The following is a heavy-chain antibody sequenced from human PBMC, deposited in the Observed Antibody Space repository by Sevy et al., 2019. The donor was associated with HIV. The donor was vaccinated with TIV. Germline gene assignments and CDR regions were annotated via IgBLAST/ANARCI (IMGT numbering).Heavy chain of an antibody. CDR1: GDSVSSNSAA. D-gene: IGHD6-19*01. Sequence: SQTLSLTCAISGDSVSSNSAAWNWIRQSPSRGLEWLGRTYYRAKWYNDYAVSVKSRITINPDTSKNQFSLQLNSVTPEDTAVFYCARSGPYSSGWHFVYWGEGTLVTVSS. CDR3: ARSGPYSSGWHFVY. CDR2: TYYRAKWYN. J-gene: IGHJ4*02. V-gene: IGHV6-1*01.